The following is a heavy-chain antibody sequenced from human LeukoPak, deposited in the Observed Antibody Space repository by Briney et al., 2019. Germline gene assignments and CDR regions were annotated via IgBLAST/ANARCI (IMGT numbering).Heavy chain of an antibody. D-gene: IGHD6-13*01. CDR3: ASTLKTYSSSWYQDWDY. Sequence: WGSLRLSCAASGFTVSSNYMSWLRQAPGKGLEWVSVIYSGGSTYYADSVKGRFTISRHNSKNKLYLQMNSLRAEDTAVYYCASTLKTYSSSWYQDWDYWGQGTLVTVSS. CDR2: IYSGGST. J-gene: IGHJ4*02. V-gene: IGHV3-53*04. CDR1: GFTVSSNY.